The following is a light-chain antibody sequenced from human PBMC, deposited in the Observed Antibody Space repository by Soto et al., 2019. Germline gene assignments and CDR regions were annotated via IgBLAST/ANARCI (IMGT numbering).Light chain of an antibody. V-gene: IGKV3-20*01. CDR1: KSVTSNF. Sequence: EIVLTQSPGTLSLSPGERTTLSCRTSKSVTSNFLAWYQQKPGQAPRLLIYGASSRATGIPDRFSGSGSGTDFTLTISRLEPEDFAVYYCQQYGSSPLTFGGGTKVEIK. CDR2: GAS. J-gene: IGKJ4*01. CDR3: QQYGSSPLT.